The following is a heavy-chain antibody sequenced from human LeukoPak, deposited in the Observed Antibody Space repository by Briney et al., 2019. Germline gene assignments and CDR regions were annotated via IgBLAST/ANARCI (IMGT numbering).Heavy chain of an antibody. V-gene: IGHV3-21*01. Sequence: GGSLRLSCAASGFDLSNYDMTWVRQAPGKGLEYVSSISRGGSYIYSADSMRGRFSISRDNAENSLFLQMNSLRAEDTAVYYCARIGPGTDVYNSFDHWGQGTLVTVSP. D-gene: IGHD5-24*01. CDR2: ISRGGSYI. CDR1: GFDLSNYD. CDR3: ARIGPGTDVYNSFDH. J-gene: IGHJ4*02.